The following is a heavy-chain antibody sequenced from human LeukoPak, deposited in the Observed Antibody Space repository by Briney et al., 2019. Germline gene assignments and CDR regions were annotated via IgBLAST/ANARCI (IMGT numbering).Heavy chain of an antibody. J-gene: IGHJ5*02. CDR3: AKSVDPNYGALNWFDP. D-gene: IGHD4-17*01. V-gene: IGHV3-23*01. CDR1: GFTFSDYG. Sequence: GGSLRLSCAASGFTFSDYGMSWVRQAPGKGLEWVSTISGRGGGTYSADSVKGRFTISRDNSKNTLYLQMNSLRAEDTAVYYCAKSVDPNYGALNWFDPWGQGTLVTVSS. CDR2: ISGRGGGT.